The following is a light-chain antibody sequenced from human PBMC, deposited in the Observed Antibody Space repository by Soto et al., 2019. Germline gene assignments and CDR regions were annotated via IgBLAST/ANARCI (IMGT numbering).Light chain of an antibody. CDR2: EVT. Sequence: QSALTQPPSASGSPGQSVAISCTGTSSDVGGNNYVSWYQQHPGKAPKLMAYEVTKRPSGVPDRFSGSKSGNTASLTVSGLQAEDEADYYCSSYAGSNNVIFGGGTKVTVL. V-gene: IGLV2-8*01. CDR1: SSDVGGNNY. J-gene: IGLJ2*01. CDR3: SSYAGSNNVI.